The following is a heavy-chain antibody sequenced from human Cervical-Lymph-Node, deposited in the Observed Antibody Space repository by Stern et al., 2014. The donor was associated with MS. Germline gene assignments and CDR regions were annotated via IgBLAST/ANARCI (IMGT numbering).Heavy chain of an antibody. D-gene: IGHD5-18*01. J-gene: IGHJ6*02. CDR2: MNPNNANT. V-gene: IGHV1-8*01. CDR1: GYTFINYD. CDR3: VRGGFSYGYGLDA. Sequence: VQLVESGSQVRKPGASVKDSCQASGYTFINYDIFWVRQATGQGLEWMGWMNPNNANTGHAQKFQGRVTMTRNTSISTAYMELSGLRSDDTAVYYCVRGGFSYGYGLDAWGQGTAVIVSS.